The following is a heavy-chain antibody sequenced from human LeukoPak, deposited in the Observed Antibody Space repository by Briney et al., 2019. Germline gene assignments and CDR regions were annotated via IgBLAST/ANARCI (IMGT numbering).Heavy chain of an antibody. D-gene: IGHD3-10*02. CDR3: AELGITMIGGV. Sequence: GGSLRLSCAASGFTVSSNYMSWVRQAPGKGLECVSVICSGGNTYYADSVKGRFTISRDNSKSTLYLQMNSLRAEDTAVYYCAELGITMIGGVWGKGTTVTISS. V-gene: IGHV3-66*01. CDR2: ICSGGNT. J-gene: IGHJ6*04. CDR1: GFTVSSNY.